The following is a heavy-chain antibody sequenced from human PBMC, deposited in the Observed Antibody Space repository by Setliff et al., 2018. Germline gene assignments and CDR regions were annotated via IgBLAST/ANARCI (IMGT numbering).Heavy chain of an antibody. D-gene: IGHD6-13*01. Sequence: PGGSLRLSCAASGFTFSSYWMSWVRQAPGKGLEWVADIKQDGSEKYYVDSVKGRFTISRDNAKNSLYLQMNSLRAEDTAVYYCAKSHSSWPIFIDYWGQGTLVTVSS. CDR2: IKQDGSEK. CDR1: GFTFSSYW. CDR3: AKSHSSWPIFIDY. J-gene: IGHJ4*02. V-gene: IGHV3-7*01.